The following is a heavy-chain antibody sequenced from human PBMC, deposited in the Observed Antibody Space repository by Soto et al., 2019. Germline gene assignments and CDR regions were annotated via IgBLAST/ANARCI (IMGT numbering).Heavy chain of an antibody. J-gene: IGHJ2*01. V-gene: IGHV3-53*04. D-gene: IGHD6-19*01. CDR1: GFTVSSNY. Sequence: EVQLVESGGGLVQPGGSLRLSCAASGFTVSSNYMSWVRQAPGKGLEWVSVIYSGGSTYYADSVKGRFTISRHNSKNTLYLQMNSLRADDTAVYYCARDVVAVAGVFDLWGRGTLVTVSS. CDR3: ARDVVAVAGVFDL. CDR2: IYSGGST.